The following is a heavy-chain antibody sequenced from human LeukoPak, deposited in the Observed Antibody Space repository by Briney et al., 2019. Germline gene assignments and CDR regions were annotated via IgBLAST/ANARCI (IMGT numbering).Heavy chain of an antibody. CDR1: GFTFSSYA. D-gene: IGHD7-27*01. CDR3: ARNWGLDY. J-gene: IGHJ4*02. Sequence: GGSLRLSCAASGFTFSSYAMGWVRQAPGQGLMWVSRINSDASSTNYADYVKGRFTISRDNAKNTVYLQMNSLRGEDTAVYYCARNWGLDYWGQGTLVTVSS. V-gene: IGHV3-74*01. CDR2: INSDASST.